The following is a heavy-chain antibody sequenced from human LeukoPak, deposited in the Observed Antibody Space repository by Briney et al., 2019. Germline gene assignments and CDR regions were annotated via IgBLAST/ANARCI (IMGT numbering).Heavy chain of an antibody. CDR2: ISDSGGGT. CDR1: GFSFRGFA. Sequence: GGSLRLSCAASGFSFRGFAMTWVRQAPGKGLEWVSDISDSGGGTYYAGSVKGRFTISRDNSKNTLYLQMNSLRAEDTALYYCVKTMGAIDHDYGGQGTLVTVSS. J-gene: IGHJ4*02. CDR3: VKTMGAIDHDY. V-gene: IGHV3-23*01. D-gene: IGHD1-26*01.